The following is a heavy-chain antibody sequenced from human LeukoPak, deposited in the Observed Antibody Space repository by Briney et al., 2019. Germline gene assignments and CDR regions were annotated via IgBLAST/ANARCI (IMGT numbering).Heavy chain of an antibody. V-gene: IGHV3-23*01. Sequence: GGSLRLSCAASGFTFSSYAMSWVRQAPGKGLECISVITRSGNTYYADSVKGRFTISRDNSKNTLYLQMNSLRAEDTAVYSCAEDAVAPGSGGDYFDYWGQGTLVTVSS. CDR3: AEDAVAPGSGGDYFDY. CDR1: GFTFSSYA. D-gene: IGHD3-10*01. CDR2: ITRSGNT. J-gene: IGHJ4*02.